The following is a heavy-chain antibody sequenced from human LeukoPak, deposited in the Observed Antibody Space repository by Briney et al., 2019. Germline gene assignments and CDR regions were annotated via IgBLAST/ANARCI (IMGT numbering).Heavy chain of an antibody. CDR2: ISHDVKTT. Sequence: PGKSLRLSCVASGFSFSDSVIHWVRQAPGKGLEWVAVISHDVKTTYYADSAKGRFTISRDNSRNTVFPQMNRLRPEDTAVYYCVKEAYYGWGSSPTFYFDYWGQGTWVTVSS. CDR1: GFSFSDSV. CDR3: VKEAYYGWGSSPTFYFDY. D-gene: IGHD3-10*01. J-gene: IGHJ4*02. V-gene: IGHV3-30*04.